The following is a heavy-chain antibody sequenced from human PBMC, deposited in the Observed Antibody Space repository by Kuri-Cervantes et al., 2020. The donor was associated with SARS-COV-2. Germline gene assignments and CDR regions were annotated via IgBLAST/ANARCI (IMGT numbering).Heavy chain of an antibody. CDR3: AREAYYDFWSGYHTRTDYFDY. CDR1: GFTFSRSW. D-gene: IGHD3-3*01. J-gene: IGHJ4*02. V-gene: IGHV3-30-3*01. Sequence: GGSLRLSCAASGFTFSRSWMHWVCQAPGKGLEWVAVISYDGSSEYYADSVKGRFTISRDNSKNTLYLQMISLRAEDTAVYYCAREAYYDFWSGYHTRTDYFDYWGQGTLVTVSS. CDR2: ISYDGSSE.